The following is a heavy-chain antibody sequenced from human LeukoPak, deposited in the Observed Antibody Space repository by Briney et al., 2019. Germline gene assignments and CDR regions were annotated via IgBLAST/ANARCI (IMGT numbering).Heavy chain of an antibody. V-gene: IGHV3-48*02. CDR1: GFTFSIYS. D-gene: IGHD3-10*01. Sequence: GGSLRLSCVASGFTFSIYSMNWVRQAPGKGLEWVSYISSSSSTIYYADSVKGRFTISRDNAKNSLYLQMNSLRDEDTAVYYCARGSTMVRGVISNWGQGTLVTVSS. CDR2: ISSSSSTI. CDR3: ARGSTMVRGVISN. J-gene: IGHJ4*02.